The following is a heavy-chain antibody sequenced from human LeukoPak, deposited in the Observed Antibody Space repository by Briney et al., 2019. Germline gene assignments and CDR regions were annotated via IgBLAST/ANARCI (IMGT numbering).Heavy chain of an antibody. Sequence: GASVKVSCKTSGYTFTRYAITWVRQAPGQGLEWMGWISTYNGDTKYAQKLQGRVTMTTDTSTSTAYMELSSLRSEDTAVYYCARDKTTVVTLQLGFDPWGQGTLVTVSS. V-gene: IGHV1-18*01. CDR1: GYTFTRYA. CDR2: ISTYNGDT. CDR3: ARDKTTVVTLQLGFDP. D-gene: IGHD4-23*01. J-gene: IGHJ5*02.